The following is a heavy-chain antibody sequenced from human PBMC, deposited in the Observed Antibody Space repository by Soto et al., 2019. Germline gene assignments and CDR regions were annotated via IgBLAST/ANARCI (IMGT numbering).Heavy chain of an antibody. V-gene: IGHV1-69*11. CDR3: ASSVRRVVGNDAFFNPLVGYYYGMDV. CDR1: GGTFSSYA. D-gene: IGHD1-1*01. Sequence: GASVKVSCKASGGTFSSYAISWVRQAPGQGLEWMGRIIPFIGTANYAQKFQGRVTITADESTGTAYMELTSLRSEDTAVYYCASSVRRVVGNDAFFNPLVGYYYGMDVWGQGTTVTVSS. CDR2: IIPFIGTA. J-gene: IGHJ6*02.